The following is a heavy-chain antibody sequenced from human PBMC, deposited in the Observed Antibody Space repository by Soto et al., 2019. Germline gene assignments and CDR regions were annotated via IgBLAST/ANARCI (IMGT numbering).Heavy chain of an antibody. Sequence: PSETLSHTCSVSGGYIRSGGYYWSWIRQHPGKGLEWIGYIYYSGSTYYNPSLKSRVTISVDTSKNQFFLKLSSVTAADTAVYYCGRHLFSDVWGQGTTVTVSS. CDR3: GRHLFSDV. D-gene: IGHD2-21*01. CDR1: GGYIRSGGYY. V-gene: IGHV4-31*03. CDR2: IYYSGST. J-gene: IGHJ6*02.